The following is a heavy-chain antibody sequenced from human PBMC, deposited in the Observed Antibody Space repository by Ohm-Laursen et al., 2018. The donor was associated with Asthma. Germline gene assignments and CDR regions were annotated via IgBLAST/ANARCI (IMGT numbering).Heavy chain of an antibody. J-gene: IGHJ4*02. CDR1: GGSISSGHYY. CDR2: IHYSGSN. D-gene: IGHD5-18*01. Sequence: TLSLTCTVSGGSISSGHYYWTWIRQRPGKGLEWIGNIHYSGSNIYNPSLESRLTISADTSKNQFYLKLSSATAADTAVYYCARGWGSSYGEYYFDFWGQGILVTVSS. CDR3: ARGWGSSYGEYYFDF. V-gene: IGHV4-31*03.